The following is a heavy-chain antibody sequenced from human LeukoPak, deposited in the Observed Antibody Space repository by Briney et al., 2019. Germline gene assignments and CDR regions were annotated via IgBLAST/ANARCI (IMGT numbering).Heavy chain of an antibody. D-gene: IGHD3-10*01. J-gene: IGHJ4*02. CDR3: ANLPRGDY. Sequence: GGXLRLSCAASGFTFSRNYMSWVRQAPGKGLEWVSVIYSGGDTYSADFVKGRFTISGDNSKNTLYLQINSLTAEDTAVYYCANLPRGDYWGLGTLVTVSS. CDR2: IYSGGDT. CDR1: GFTFSRNY. V-gene: IGHV3-53*01.